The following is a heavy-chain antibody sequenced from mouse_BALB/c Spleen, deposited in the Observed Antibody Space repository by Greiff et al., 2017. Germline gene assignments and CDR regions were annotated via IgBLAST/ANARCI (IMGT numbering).Heavy chain of an antibody. CDR3: ARHEDYRFAY. CDR1: GFTFSSYG. J-gene: IGHJ3*01. CDR2: ISSGGSYT. V-gene: IGHV5-6*01. D-gene: IGHD2-12*01. Sequence: DVQLVESGGDLVKPGGSLKLSCAASGFTFSSYGMSWVRQTPDKRLEWVATISSGGSYTYYPDSVKGRFTISRDNAKNTLYLQMSSLKSEDTAMYYCARHEDYRFAYWGQGTLVTVSA.